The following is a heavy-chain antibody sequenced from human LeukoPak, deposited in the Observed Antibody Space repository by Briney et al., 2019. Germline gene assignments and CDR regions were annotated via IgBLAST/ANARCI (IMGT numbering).Heavy chain of an antibody. J-gene: IGHJ2*01. CDR3: AKDLCSTVVTPLCWYFDL. CDR2: IWYDGSNK. V-gene: IGHV3-30*02. Sequence: PGGSLRLSCAASGFTFSSYGMHWVRQAPGKGLEWVAVIWYDGSNKYYADSVKGRFTISRDNSKNTLYLQMNSLRADDTAVYYCAKDLCSTVVTPLCWYFDLWGRGTLVTVSS. D-gene: IGHD4-23*01. CDR1: GFTFSSYG.